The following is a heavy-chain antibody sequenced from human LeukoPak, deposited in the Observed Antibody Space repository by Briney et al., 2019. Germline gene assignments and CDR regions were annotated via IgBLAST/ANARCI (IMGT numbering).Heavy chain of an antibody. D-gene: IGHD6-13*01. CDR3: ARAPDSTWYRNWFDP. CDR2: ISWSGGNT. J-gene: IGHJ5*02. V-gene: IGHV3-20*04. Sequence: PGGSLRLSCAASGFTFDDYGMSWVRQAPGKGLEWVSGISWSGGNTGFADSVKGRFTISRDNAKNSLYLQMNSLRAEDTALYYCARAPDSTWYRNWFDPWGQGTLVTVSS. CDR1: GFTFDDYG.